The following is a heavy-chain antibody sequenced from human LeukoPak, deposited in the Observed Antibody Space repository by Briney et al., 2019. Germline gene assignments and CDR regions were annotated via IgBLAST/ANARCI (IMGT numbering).Heavy chain of an antibody. CDR2: ISGSGGST. CDR1: GFTFSSYA. J-gene: IGHJ4*02. CDR3: AKGMMWQQLVPPTPYYFDY. V-gene: IGHV3-23*01. Sequence: GGSLRLSCAASGFTFSSYAMSWVRQAPGKGLQWVSAISGSGGSTYYADSVKGRFTISRDNSKNTLYLQMNSLRAEDTAVYYCAKGMMWQQLVPPTPYYFDYWGQGTLVTVSS. D-gene: IGHD6-13*01.